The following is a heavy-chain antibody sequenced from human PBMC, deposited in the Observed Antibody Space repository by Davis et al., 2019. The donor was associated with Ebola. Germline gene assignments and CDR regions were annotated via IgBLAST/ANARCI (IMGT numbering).Heavy chain of an antibody. J-gene: IGHJ6*02. V-gene: IGHV4-34*01. CDR2: INHSGST. Sequence: PSETLSLTCAVYGGSFSGYYWTWIRQPPGKGLEWIGEINHSGSTNYNPSLKSRVTISVDTSKNQFSLKLSSVTAADTAVYYCARIVGSSWYYYYYGMDVWGQGTTVTVSS. CDR3: ARIVGSSWYYYYYGMDV. D-gene: IGHD6-13*01. CDR1: GGSFSGYY.